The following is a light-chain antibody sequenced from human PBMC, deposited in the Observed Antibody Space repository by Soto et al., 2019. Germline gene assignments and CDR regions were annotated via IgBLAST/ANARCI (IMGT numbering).Light chain of an antibody. CDR2: GAS. Sequence: VVTQSPATLSVSPGERATLSCRASQSVRSSFFAWYQQKPGQAPSLLIYGASTRATGIPARFSGSESGTEFTLTISSLQSEDFAVYYCQQYNNWPSTYGQGTKVDI. J-gene: IGKJ1*01. V-gene: IGKV3-15*01. CDR1: QSVRSSF. CDR3: QQYNNWPST.